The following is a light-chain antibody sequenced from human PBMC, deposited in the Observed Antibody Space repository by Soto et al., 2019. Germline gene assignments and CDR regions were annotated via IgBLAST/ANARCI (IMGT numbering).Light chain of an antibody. CDR3: QQRSTWPTFS. J-gene: IGKJ3*01. V-gene: IGKV3-11*01. CDR1: QSIGSY. CDR2: DAS. Sequence: IVLTQSPANLSWSLGEGASVSCRASQSIGSYLAWYQHKLGQPPRLLISDASNRATGIPVRFSGSGSGTDFSLTISSLETEDFVFYYCQQRSTWPTFSFGPGTKVDIK.